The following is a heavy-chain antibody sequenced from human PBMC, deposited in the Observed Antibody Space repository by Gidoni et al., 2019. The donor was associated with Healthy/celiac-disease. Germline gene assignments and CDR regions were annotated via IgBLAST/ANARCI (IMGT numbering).Heavy chain of an antibody. V-gene: IGHV3-23*01. CDR2: ISGSGGST. D-gene: IGHD2-15*01. CDR3: AKELGYCSGGSCPPPMNAIDY. Sequence: VQLLESGGGLVQPGGSLRLSCAASGFTFSSYAMRWVRQAPGKGLEWVSAISGSGGSTYYADAVKGRFTISRDNSKNTLYLQMNSLRAEDTAVYYCAKELGYCSGGSCPPPMNAIDYWGQGTLVTVSS. CDR1: GFTFSSYA. J-gene: IGHJ4*02.